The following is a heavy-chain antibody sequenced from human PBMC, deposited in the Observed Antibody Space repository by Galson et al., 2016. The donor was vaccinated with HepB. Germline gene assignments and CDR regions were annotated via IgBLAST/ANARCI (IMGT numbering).Heavy chain of an antibody. D-gene: IGHD6-19*01. J-gene: IGHJ4*02. CDR2: IYYSGST. V-gene: IGHV4-31*03. CDR3: ARDLGDVGGWYGFDY. CDR1: GGSISSGGYY. Sequence: TLSLTCTVSGGSISSGGYYWSRIRQHPGKGLEWIGYIYYSGSTYYNPSLKSRVTISVDTSKDQFSLKLSSVTAADTAVYYCARDLGDVGGWYGFDYWGQGTLVTVSS.